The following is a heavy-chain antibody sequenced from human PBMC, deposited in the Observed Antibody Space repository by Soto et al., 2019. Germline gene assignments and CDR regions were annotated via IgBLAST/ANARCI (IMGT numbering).Heavy chain of an antibody. V-gene: IGHV3-48*02. Sequence: EVQLVESGGGLVQPGGSLRLSCAASGFTFSSYSMNWVRQAPGKGLEWVSSISSSSSTIYYADSVKGRFTISRDNAKNSLYLPITSRRDEYTAVYYCARDRRGYCSSASCYYNCMDVWGQGPAVTVSS. D-gene: IGHD2-2*01. CDR3: ARDRRGYCSSASCYYNCMDV. J-gene: IGHJ6*02. CDR2: ISSSSSTI. CDR1: GFTFSSYS.